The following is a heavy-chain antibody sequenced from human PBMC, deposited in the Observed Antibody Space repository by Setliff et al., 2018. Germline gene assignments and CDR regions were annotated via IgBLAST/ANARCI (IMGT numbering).Heavy chain of an antibody. Sequence: PTLVNPTQTLTLTCTFSGFSLTTSGVGVGWVRQPPGKALEWLAIIFWDDDKRYSPSLKNRLTITKDSLKRQVVLTMTNVDSVDTATYYCVHRPGYCFTTTCWNFDYWGQGALVTVSS. V-gene: IGHV2-5*02. J-gene: IGHJ4*02. CDR2: IFWDDDK. D-gene: IGHD2-2*01. CDR3: VHRPGYCFTTTCWNFDY. CDR1: GFSLTTSGVG.